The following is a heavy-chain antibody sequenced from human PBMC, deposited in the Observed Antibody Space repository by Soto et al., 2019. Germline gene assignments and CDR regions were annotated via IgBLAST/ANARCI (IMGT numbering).Heavy chain of an antibody. D-gene: IGHD4-17*01. V-gene: IGHV3-73*01. J-gene: IGHJ4*02. CDR1: GFTFSGSA. Sequence: EVQLVESGGGLVQPGGSLKLSCAVSGFTFSGSAMHWVRQASGKGLEWVGRIRSKSNSYATAYAASVKGRFTISRDDSKNTAYLQMSSLKPEDTAVYYCTRGYGDYVRDYWGQGTLVTVSS. CDR3: TRGYGDYVRDY. CDR2: IRSKSNSYAT.